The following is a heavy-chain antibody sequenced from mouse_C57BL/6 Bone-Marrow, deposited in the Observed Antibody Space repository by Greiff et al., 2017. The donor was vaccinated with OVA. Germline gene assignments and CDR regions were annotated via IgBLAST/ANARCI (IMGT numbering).Heavy chain of an antibody. Sequence: QVQLQQSGAELVRPGTSVKMSCKASGYTFTNYWIGWAKQRPGHGLEWIGDIYPGGGYTNYNEKFKGKATLTADKSSSTAYMQFSSLTSEDSAIYYCARGYYYGSSHYYAMDYWGQGTSVTVYS. V-gene: IGHV1-63*01. CDR2: IYPGGGYT. CDR3: ARGYYYGSSHYYAMDY. CDR1: GYTFTNYW. J-gene: IGHJ4*01. D-gene: IGHD1-1*01.